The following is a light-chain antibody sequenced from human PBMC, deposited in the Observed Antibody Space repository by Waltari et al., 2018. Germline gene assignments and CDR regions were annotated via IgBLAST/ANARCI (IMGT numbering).Light chain of an antibody. CDR2: EDS. V-gene: IGLV3-10*01. Sequence: SYELTQPPSVPVSSAHTARITSSRDALPRKKSYWYQQKSGQATVLVLYEDSKRPPGIPERISGSGSGTMATLTISGAQAEDEADYYCYSTDGSGNERVFGGGTKLTV. CDR3: YSTDGSGNERV. J-gene: IGLJ2*01. CDR1: ALPRKK.